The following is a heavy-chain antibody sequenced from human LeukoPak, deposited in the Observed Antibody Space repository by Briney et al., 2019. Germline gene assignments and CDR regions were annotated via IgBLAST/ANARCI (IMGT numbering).Heavy chain of an antibody. CDR2: IYYSGST. D-gene: IGHD6-19*01. V-gene: IGHV4-59*01. CDR1: GGSISSYY. J-gene: IGHJ4*02. CDR3: ARVGSSGWYNYFDY. Sequence: SETLSLTCTVSGGSISSYYWSWVRQPPGKGLEGIGYIYYSGSTNYNPSLTSRVTISVGTSKNQFSLKLSSVTAADTAVYYCARVGSSGWYNYFDYWGQGTLVTVSS.